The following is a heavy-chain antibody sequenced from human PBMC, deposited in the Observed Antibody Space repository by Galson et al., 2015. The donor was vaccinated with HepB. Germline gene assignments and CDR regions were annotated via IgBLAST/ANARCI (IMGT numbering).Heavy chain of an antibody. Sequence: SVKVSCKASGGTFSSYAISWVRQAPGQGLEWMGGIIPIFGTANYAQKFQGRVTITADESTSTAYMELSSLRSEDTAVYYCARDRGCTNGVCYTPGDYYYYGMDVWGQGTTVTVSS. CDR2: IIPIFGTA. D-gene: IGHD2-8*01. J-gene: IGHJ6*02. CDR1: GGTFSSYA. CDR3: ARDRGCTNGVCYTPGDYYYYGMDV. V-gene: IGHV1-69*13.